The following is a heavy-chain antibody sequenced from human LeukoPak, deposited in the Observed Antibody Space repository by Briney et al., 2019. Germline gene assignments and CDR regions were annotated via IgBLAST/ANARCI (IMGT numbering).Heavy chain of an antibody. CDR1: GDSVSSKSAA. CDR2: TYYRSKWYN. CDR3: ARAYYDTSTGYLDY. D-gene: IGHD3-9*01. V-gene: IGHV6-1*01. J-gene: IGHJ4*02. Sequence: SQTLSLTCAISGDSVSSKSAAWNWIRQSPSRGLEWLGRTYYRSKWYNDYAVSVKSRISVNPDTTKNQFSLQLSSVIPEDTAVYYCARAYYDTSTGYLDYWGQGTLVTVSP.